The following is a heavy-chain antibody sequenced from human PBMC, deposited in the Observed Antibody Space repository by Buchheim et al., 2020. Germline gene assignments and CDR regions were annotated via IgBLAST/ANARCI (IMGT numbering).Heavy chain of an antibody. J-gene: IGHJ6*02. V-gene: IGHV4-59*01. CDR1: GGSISSYY. D-gene: IGHD3-3*01. CDR3: ARGGGGGDFWSGYSDYYYGMDV. CDR2: IYYSGST. Sequence: QVQLQESGPGLVKPSETLSLTCTVSGGSISSYYWSWIRQPPGKGLEWIGYIYYSGSTNYNPSLKSRVTISVDTSKNQFSLMLSSVTAADTAVYYCARGGGGGDFWSGYSDYYYGMDVWGQGTT.